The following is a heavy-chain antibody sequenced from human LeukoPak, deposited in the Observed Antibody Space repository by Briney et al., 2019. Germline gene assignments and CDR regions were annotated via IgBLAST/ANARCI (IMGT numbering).Heavy chain of an antibody. CDR1: GFTFSSYA. Sequence: GESLRLSCAVSGFTFSSYAMSWVRQTPGKGLEWVSAISGTGGSGSTYYADSVKGRFTISRDNSKNTLYLQMNSLRAEDTAVYYYAKPRCSSTSCSLGYFDYWGQGALVTVSS. V-gene: IGHV3-23*01. J-gene: IGHJ4*02. D-gene: IGHD2-2*01. CDR3: AKPRCSSTSCSLGYFDY. CDR2: ISGTGGSGST.